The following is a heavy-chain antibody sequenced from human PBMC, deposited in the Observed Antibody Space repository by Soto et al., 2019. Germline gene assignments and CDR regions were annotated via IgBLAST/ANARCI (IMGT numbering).Heavy chain of an antibody. CDR1: GGSFSGYY. CDR2: INHSGST. J-gene: IGHJ4*02. CDR3: ARKVRGSYFAYYFDY. Sequence: QVQLLQWGAGLLKPSETLSLTCAVYGGSFSGYYWSWIRQPPGKGLEWIGEINHSGSTNYNPSLKSRVTISVDTSKNQFSLKLSSVTAADTAVYYCARKVRGSYFAYYFDYWGQGTLVTVSS. V-gene: IGHV4-34*01. D-gene: IGHD1-26*01.